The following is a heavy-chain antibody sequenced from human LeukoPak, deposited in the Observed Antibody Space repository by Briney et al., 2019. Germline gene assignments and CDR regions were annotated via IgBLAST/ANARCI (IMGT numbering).Heavy chain of an antibody. CDR3: AREDDFQGAFDI. CDR2: ISSNGGST. V-gene: IGHV3-64*01. D-gene: IGHD3-3*01. Sequence: GGSLRLSCAASGFTFSSYAMHWVRQAPGKGLEYVSAISSNGGSTYYANSVKGRFTISRDNSKNTLYLQMNSLRAEDTAVYYCAREDDFQGAFDIWGQGTMVTVSS. CDR1: GFTFSSYA. J-gene: IGHJ3*02.